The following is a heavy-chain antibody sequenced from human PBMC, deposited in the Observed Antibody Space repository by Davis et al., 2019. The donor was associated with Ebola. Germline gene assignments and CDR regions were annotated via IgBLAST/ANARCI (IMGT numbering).Heavy chain of an antibody. J-gene: IGHJ4*02. D-gene: IGHD4-11*01. CDR1: GGTFSSYA. CDR2: IIPIFGTA. Sequence: SVKVSCKASGGTFSSYAISWVRQAPGQGLEWMGGIIPIFGTANYAQKFQGRVTITADESTSTAYMELSSLRSEDTAVYYCASSMTTVTNFDYWGQGTLVTVSS. CDR3: ASSMTTVTNFDY. V-gene: IGHV1-69*13.